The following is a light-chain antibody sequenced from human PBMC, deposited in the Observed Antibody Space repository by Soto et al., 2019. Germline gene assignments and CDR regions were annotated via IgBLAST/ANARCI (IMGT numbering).Light chain of an antibody. Sequence: DIQMTQSPSTLSASVGDRVTITCRASQSISSWLAWYQQKPGKAPKLLIYDASSLESGVPSRFSGSGSGTEFTLTISSLQPNDFATYYCQQSKTKLWTFGQGTRVEV. J-gene: IGKJ1*01. CDR3: QQSKTKLWT. V-gene: IGKV1-5*01. CDR2: DAS. CDR1: QSISSW.